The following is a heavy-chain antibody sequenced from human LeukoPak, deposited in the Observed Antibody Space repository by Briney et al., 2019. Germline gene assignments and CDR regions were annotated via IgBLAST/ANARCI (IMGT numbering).Heavy chain of an antibody. J-gene: IGHJ6*02. CDR1: GFSFSRYA. D-gene: IGHD2-2*01. CDR2: ISGSGVST. V-gene: IGHV3-23*01. Sequence: GGSLRLSWAASGFSFSRYAMSWVRQAPGEGLEWVSAISGSGVSTYYADSVKGRFTISRDNSKNTLYLQMNSQRAEDTAVYYCAKSVGIYYYYGMDVWGQGTTVTVSS. CDR3: AKSVGIYYYYGMDV.